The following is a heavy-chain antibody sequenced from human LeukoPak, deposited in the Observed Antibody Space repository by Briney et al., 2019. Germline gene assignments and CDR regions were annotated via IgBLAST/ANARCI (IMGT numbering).Heavy chain of an antibody. V-gene: IGHV1-2*02. CDR2: ISPNSGGT. CDR3: ARGEQQLDYTPPYFDY. Sequence: ASVKVSCKASGYTFTGYYMHWVRQAPGQGLEWMGWISPNSGGTNYAQKFQGRVTMTRDTSISTAYMELSRLRSDDTAVYYCARGEQQLDYTPPYFDYWGQGTLVTVSS. J-gene: IGHJ4*02. D-gene: IGHD6-13*01. CDR1: GYTFTGYY.